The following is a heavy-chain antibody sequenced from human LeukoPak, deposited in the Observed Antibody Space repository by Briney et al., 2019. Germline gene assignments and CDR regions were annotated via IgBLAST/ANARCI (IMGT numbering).Heavy chain of an antibody. CDR3: ASTPHSSGSSFDP. Sequence: SETLSLTCSVSGGSIRSSYYYWGWIRQPPGTGLEWIGSIYDSGSTYYNPSLKSRVTISVDTSKNQFSLKLNSVTAADTAVYYCASTPHSSGSSFDPWGQGTLVTVSS. CDR1: GGSIRSSYYY. D-gene: IGHD3-22*01. CDR2: IYDSGST. V-gene: IGHV4-39*01. J-gene: IGHJ5*02.